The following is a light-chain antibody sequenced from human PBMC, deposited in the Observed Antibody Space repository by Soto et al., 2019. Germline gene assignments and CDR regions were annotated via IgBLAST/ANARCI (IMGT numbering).Light chain of an antibody. CDR2: GVS. V-gene: IGLV2-14*01. CDR1: SSDVGGYNY. CDR3: SSYTSSSTRCV. J-gene: IGLJ1*01. Sequence: QSVLTQPASVSGSPGQSITISCTGTSSDVGGYNYVSWYRQHPGKAPKLMIYGVSNRPSGVSNRFSGSKSGNTASLTISGLQAEDEADYYCSSYTSSSTRCVFGTGTKVTVL.